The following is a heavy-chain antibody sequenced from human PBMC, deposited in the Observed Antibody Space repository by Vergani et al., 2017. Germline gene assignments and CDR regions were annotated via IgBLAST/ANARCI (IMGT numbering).Heavy chain of an antibody. CDR3: VRVLHTSYILGAFDI. CDR2: IDVKGNS. V-gene: IGHV4-61*02. CDR1: CFSLHIHCHT. D-gene: IGHD2-21*01. Sequence: QAQLQESGPRLVKPSQTLSLTFCFSCFSLHIHCHTLVLLRQPAGEGLEWIGLIDVKGNSNFSPSLESRVTMSADASRGRFSLNLRSVTTSDTAVYYCVRVLHTSYILGAFDIWGQGIKVTVSS. J-gene: IGHJ3*02.